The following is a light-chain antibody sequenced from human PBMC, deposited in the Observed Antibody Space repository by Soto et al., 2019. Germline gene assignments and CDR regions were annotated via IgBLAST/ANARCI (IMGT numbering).Light chain of an antibody. Sequence: QLVLTQPPSASGTPGQRVTISCSGSSSNIGVSYVFWYQQLPGTAPKLLIYRNNQRPSGVPDRFSGSKSGTSASLAISGLRSEDEADYYCAVWDDSLSAWVFGGGTKLTVL. CDR1: SSNIGVSY. J-gene: IGLJ3*02. V-gene: IGLV1-47*01. CDR3: AVWDDSLSAWV. CDR2: RNN.